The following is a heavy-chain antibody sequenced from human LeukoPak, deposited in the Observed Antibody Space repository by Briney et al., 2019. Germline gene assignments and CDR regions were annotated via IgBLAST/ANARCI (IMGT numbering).Heavy chain of an antibody. V-gene: IGHV3-21*03. CDR2: ISSSSSYI. D-gene: IGHD4-23*01. Sequence: GGSLRLSCAASGFTFSSYSMNWVRQAPGKGLEWVSSISSSSSYIYYADSVKGRFTISRDNAKNSLYLQMNSLKTEDTAVYYCTRGAYGGGSPTHDYWGQGTLVTVSS. CDR3: TRGAYGGGSPTHDY. J-gene: IGHJ4*02. CDR1: GFTFSSYS.